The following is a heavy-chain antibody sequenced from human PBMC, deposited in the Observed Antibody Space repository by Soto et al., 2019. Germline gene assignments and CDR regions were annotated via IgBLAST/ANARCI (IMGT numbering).Heavy chain of an antibody. CDR2: IYYSGST. CDR3: ARQEDNWNDDALDAFET. Sequence: SETLSLTCTVSGGSISGYYWSWIRQSPEKGLEWIGYIYYSGSTNYNPSLTSRVTISVDTSKNQFSLKLNSVTAADTAVYYCARQEDNWNDDALDAFETWGQGTMVTVS. D-gene: IGHD1-1*01. J-gene: IGHJ3*02. CDR1: GGSISGYY. V-gene: IGHV4-59*08.